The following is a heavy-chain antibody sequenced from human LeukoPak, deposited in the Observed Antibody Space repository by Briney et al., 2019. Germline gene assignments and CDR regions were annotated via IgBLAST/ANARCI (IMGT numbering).Heavy chain of an antibody. CDR3: ARDKAVTTERTQYFHH. D-gene: IGHD4-11*01. V-gene: IGHV1-18*01. CDR1: GYTFTNYG. CDR2: ISAYNGYT. J-gene: IGHJ1*01. Sequence: GASVKVPRKASGYTFTNYGVSWVRQAPGQGLEWMGWISAYNGYTNYAQKFQFRVTMTTDTSTSTAYMELRGLTSDDTAVYYCARDKAVTTERTQYFHHWGQGTLVTVSS.